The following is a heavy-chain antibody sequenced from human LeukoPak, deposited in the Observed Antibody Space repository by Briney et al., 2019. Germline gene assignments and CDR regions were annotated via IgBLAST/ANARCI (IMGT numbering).Heavy chain of an antibody. CDR3: ARDPYYYDSSGYYYDY. Sequence: PSETLSLTRAVYGGSFSGYYWSWIRQPPGKGLEWIGEINHSGSTNYNPSLKSRVTISVDTSKNQFSLKLSSVTAADTAVYYCARDPYYYDSSGYYYDYWGQGTLVTVSS. D-gene: IGHD3-22*01. CDR2: INHSGST. CDR1: GGSFSGYY. J-gene: IGHJ4*02. V-gene: IGHV4-34*01.